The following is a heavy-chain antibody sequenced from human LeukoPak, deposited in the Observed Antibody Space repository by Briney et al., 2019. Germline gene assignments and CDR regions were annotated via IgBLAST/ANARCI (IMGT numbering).Heavy chain of an antibody. Sequence: SETLSLTCAVYGGSFSGYYWSWIRQPPGKGLEWIGEINHSGSTNYNPSLKSRVTISVDTSKNQFSLKLSSVTAADTAVYYCARGPPQWLVLSFDYWGRGTLVTVSS. CDR2: INHSGST. V-gene: IGHV4-34*01. D-gene: IGHD6-19*01. CDR3: ARGPPQWLVLSFDY. CDR1: GGSFSGYY. J-gene: IGHJ4*02.